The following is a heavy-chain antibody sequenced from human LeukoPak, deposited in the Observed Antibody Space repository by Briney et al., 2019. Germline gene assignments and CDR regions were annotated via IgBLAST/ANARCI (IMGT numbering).Heavy chain of an antibody. D-gene: IGHD1-26*01. CDR3: ARSMSGSREL. V-gene: IGHV3-23*01. CDR2: ISGSGGST. CDR1: GFTFSSYA. J-gene: IGHJ4*02. Sequence: GGSLRLSCAASGFTFSSYAMSWVRQAPGKGLEWVSAISGSGGSTYYADFVKGRFTISRDNAKNTLYLQMNSLSAEDTAMYYCARSMSGSRELWGQGTLVTVSP.